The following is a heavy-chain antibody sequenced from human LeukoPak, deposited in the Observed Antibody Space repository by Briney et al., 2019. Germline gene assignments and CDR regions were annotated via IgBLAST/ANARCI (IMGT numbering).Heavy chain of an antibody. Sequence: TGGSLRLSCIASGFKFDNYAMHWLRQTPGKRPEWVSTLVGSGYVAYYRDSVKGRFTMSRDNAKNSLYLQMNSLRAEDTAVYYCARMYVDTAMSPHAFDXXGQGTMVTVSS. CDR3: ARMYVDTAMSPHAFDX. CDR2: LVGSGYVA. J-gene: IGHJ3*02. CDR1: GFKFDNYA. V-gene: IGHV3-23*01. D-gene: IGHD5-18*01.